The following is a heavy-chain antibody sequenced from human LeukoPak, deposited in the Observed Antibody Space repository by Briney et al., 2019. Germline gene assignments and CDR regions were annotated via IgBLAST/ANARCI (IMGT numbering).Heavy chain of an antibody. V-gene: IGHV1-18*01. CDR2: ISAYNGNT. J-gene: IGHJ6*02. D-gene: IGHD3-3*01. CDR3: ARGGWGTTIFGNGMDV. CDR1: GYTFTSYG. Sequence: ASAKVSCKASGYTFTSYGISWVRQAPGQGLEWMGWISAYNGNTNYAQKLQGRVTMTTDTSTSTAYMELRSLRSDDTAVYYCARGGWGTTIFGNGMDVWGQGTTVTVSS.